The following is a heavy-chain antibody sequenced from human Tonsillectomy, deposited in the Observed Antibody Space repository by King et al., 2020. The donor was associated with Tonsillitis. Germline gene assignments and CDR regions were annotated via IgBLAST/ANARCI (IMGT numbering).Heavy chain of an antibody. CDR3: ARGGTPREGVYDSTGPATY. Sequence: VQLVESGGGVVQPGRSLRLSCAASGFTFSIYGIHWVRQAPGKGLEWVAVISHDGSNEYYADSVKGRFTISRDNSKNTLYLQMNSLRAEDTAVYYCARGGTPREGVYDSTGPATYWGQGTLVTVSS. CDR1: GFTFSIYG. V-gene: IGHV3-30*04. D-gene: IGHD3-22*01. J-gene: IGHJ4*02. CDR2: ISHDGSNE.